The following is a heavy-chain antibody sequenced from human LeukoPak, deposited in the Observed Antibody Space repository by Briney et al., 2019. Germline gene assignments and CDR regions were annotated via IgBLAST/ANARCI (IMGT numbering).Heavy chain of an antibody. CDR3: ARDRGTYYYDSSSHYDAFDI. CDR2: INPSGGST. J-gene: IGHJ3*02. Sequence: GASVKVSCKASGYTFTSYYMHWVRQAPGQGLEWMGIINPSGGSTSYAQKFQGRVTMTRDMSTSTVYMELSSLRSEDTAVYYCARDRGTYYYDSSSHYDAFDIWGQGTMVTVSS. D-gene: IGHD3-22*01. V-gene: IGHV1-46*01. CDR1: GYTFTSYY.